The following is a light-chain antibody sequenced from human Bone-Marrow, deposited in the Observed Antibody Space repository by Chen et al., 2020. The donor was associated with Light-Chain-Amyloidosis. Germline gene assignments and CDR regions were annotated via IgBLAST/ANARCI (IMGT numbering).Light chain of an antibody. CDR1: DFGIKS. CDR2: DVIDGPST. V-gene: IGLV3-21*02. Sequence: SYVLTQAPSVSAAPCPTATIFCGGNDFGIKSLPWYHQRPGQAPVLLVYDVIDGPSTDRPPGIPARFSGSNSGSTATLTISRVEAGDEADYYCHVCDANSDHHVFGGGTKLTVL. J-gene: IGLJ2*01. CDR3: HVCDANSDHHV.